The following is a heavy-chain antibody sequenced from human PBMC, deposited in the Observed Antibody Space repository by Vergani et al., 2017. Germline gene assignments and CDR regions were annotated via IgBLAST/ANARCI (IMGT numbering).Heavy chain of an antibody. D-gene: IGHD4-17*01. CDR3: ARDPLYGDYSAYYYGMDV. J-gene: IGHJ6*02. Sequence: QVQLVQSGAEVKKPGASVKVSCKASGYTFTGYYMHWVRQAPGQGLEWMGWINPNSGSTNYAQKFQGRVTMTRDTSISTAYMELSRLRSDDTAVYYCARDPLYGDYSAYYYGMDVWGQGTTVTVSS. V-gene: IGHV1-2*02. CDR2: INPNSGST. CDR1: GYTFTGYY.